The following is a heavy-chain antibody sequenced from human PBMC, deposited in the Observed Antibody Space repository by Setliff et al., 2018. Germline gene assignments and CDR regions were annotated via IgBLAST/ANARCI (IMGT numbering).Heavy chain of an antibody. CDR1: GFTFSSYA. CDR3: AKAIYCSGGSCYSGRPDY. CDR2: ISGSGGST. V-gene: IGHV3-23*01. Sequence: GGSLRLSCAASGFTFSSYAMSWVRQAPGKGLEWVSAISGSGGSTYYADSVKGRFTISRDNSKNTLYLQMNSLRAEDTAVYYCAKAIYCSGGSCYSGRPDYWGQGTLVTVSS. D-gene: IGHD2-15*01. J-gene: IGHJ4*02.